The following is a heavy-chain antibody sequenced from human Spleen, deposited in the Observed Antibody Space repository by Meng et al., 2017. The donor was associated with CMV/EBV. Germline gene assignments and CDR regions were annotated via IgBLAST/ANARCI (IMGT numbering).Heavy chain of an antibody. V-gene: IGHV4-38-2*02. CDR2: IYHSGST. D-gene: IGHD6-6*01. CDR1: GYSISSGYY. CDR3: ARDAHSSSSHDY. Sequence: SETLSLTCTVSGYSISSGYYWGWIRQPPGKGLEWIGSIYHSGSTYYNPSLKSRVTISVDTSKNQFSLKLSSVTAADTAVYYCARDAHSSSSHDYWGQGTLVTVSS. J-gene: IGHJ4*02.